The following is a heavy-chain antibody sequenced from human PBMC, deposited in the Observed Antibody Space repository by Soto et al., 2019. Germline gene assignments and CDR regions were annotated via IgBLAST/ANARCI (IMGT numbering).Heavy chain of an antibody. Sequence: QVQLQESGPGLVKPSGTLSLTCAVSGDSISSSNWWTWVRQPPGKGLEWIGEMYHSGSTNYNPSLKSRVTISVDKSNNQFFLDLTSVTAADTAVYYCARLHMITFGGHVYRPFDIWGQGTMVTDSS. V-gene: IGHV4-4*02. J-gene: IGHJ3*02. CDR1: GDSISSSNW. D-gene: IGHD3-16*01. CDR3: ARLHMITFGGHVYRPFDI. CDR2: MYHSGST.